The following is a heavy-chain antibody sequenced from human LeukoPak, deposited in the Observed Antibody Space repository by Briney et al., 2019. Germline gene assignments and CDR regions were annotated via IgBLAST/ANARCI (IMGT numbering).Heavy chain of an antibody. D-gene: IGHD1-14*01. CDR3: ARNPTGSPNWFDA. CDR2: LHSNGNT. Sequence: KPSETLSLTCTLSGGYISGFSWAWVRQSPGKDLEWIATLHSNGNTYSNPSLKSRVTMSVDTSKNQFSLNLRSVTATDTAVYYCARNPTGSPNWFDAWGQGTLVTVSS. CDR1: GGYISGFS. V-gene: IGHV4-59*04. J-gene: IGHJ5*02.